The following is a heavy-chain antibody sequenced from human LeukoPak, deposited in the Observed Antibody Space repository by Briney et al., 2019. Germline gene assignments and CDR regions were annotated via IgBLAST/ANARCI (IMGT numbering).Heavy chain of an antibody. CDR1: GYTFTGYY. D-gene: IGHD6-6*01. CDR3: ARAPEYSSSSGNFDY. Sequence: ASVTVSCKASGYTFTGYYMHWVRQAPGQGLEWMGWINPNSGGTNYAQKFQGRVTMTRDTSISTAYMELSRLRSDDTAVYYCARAPEYSSSSGNFDYWGQGTLVTVSS. CDR2: INPNSGGT. J-gene: IGHJ4*02. V-gene: IGHV1-2*02.